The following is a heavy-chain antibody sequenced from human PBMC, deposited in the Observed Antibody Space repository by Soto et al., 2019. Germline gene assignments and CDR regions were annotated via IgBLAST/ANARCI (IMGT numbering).Heavy chain of an antibody. D-gene: IGHD4-4*01. CDR2: ISYDGSNK. J-gene: IGHJ2*01. CDR1: GFTFRSYA. Sequence: QVQLVESGGGVGQPGRSLRLSCAASGFTFRSYAMHWVRQAPGKGLEWVAVISYDGSNKYYADSVKGRFTISRDNSKNTLYLQMNSLRAEDTAVYYCARPLWRDDYNWGYFDLWGRGTLVTVSS. CDR3: ARPLWRDDYNWGYFDL. V-gene: IGHV3-30-3*01.